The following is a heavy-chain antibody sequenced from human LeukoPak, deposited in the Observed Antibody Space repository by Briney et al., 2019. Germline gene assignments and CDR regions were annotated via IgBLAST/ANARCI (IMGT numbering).Heavy chain of an antibody. CDR3: ARHKSWERRYYYDSSGYYTA. CDR1: GGSISSYY. J-gene: IGHJ5*02. Sequence: SETLSLTCTVSGGSISSYYWSWIRQPPGKGLEWIGEINHSGSTNYNPSLKSRVTISVDTSKNQFSLKLSSVTAADTAVYYCARHKSWERRYYYDSSGYYTAWGQGTLVTVSS. D-gene: IGHD3-22*01. V-gene: IGHV4-34*01. CDR2: INHSGST.